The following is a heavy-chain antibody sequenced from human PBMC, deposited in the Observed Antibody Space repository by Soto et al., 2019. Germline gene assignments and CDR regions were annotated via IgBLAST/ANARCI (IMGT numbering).Heavy chain of an antibody. Sequence: GSLSLSCAVYGGSFSGYYWSWIRQPPGKGLEWIGEINHSGSTNYNPSLKSRVTISVDTSKNQFSLKLSSVTAADTAVYYCAREYNGYGDYWGQGTLVTVSS. J-gene: IGHJ4*02. CDR1: GGSFSGYY. D-gene: IGHD5-18*01. CDR3: AREYNGYGDY. CDR2: INHSGST. V-gene: IGHV4-34*01.